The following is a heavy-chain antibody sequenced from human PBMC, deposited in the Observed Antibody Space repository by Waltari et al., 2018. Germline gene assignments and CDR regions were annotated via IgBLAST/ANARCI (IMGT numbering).Heavy chain of an antibody. CDR2: IYYSGST. J-gene: IGHJ4*02. CDR3: ARVYSSSWHQYYFDY. CDR1: GGSISSSSYY. V-gene: IGHV4-39*07. D-gene: IGHD6-13*01. Sequence: QLQLQESGPGLVKPSETLSLTCTVSGGSISSSSYYWGWIRQPPGKGLEWIGSIYYSGSTYYNPSLKSRVTISVDTSKNQFSLKRSSVTAADTAVYYCARVYSSSWHQYYFDYWGQGTLVTVSS.